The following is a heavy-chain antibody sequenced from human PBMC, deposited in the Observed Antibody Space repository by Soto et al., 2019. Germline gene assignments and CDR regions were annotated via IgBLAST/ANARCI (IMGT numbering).Heavy chain of an antibody. CDR1: GFTFSSYG. V-gene: IGHV3-30*18. Sequence: QVQLVESGGGVVQPGRSLRLSCAASGFTFSSYGMHWVRQAPGKGLEWVAVISYDGSNKYYADSVKGRFTISRDNSKNTLYLQMNSLRAEDTAVYYCAKIGYSYGVAFDIWGQGTMVTVSS. D-gene: IGHD5-18*01. J-gene: IGHJ3*02. CDR2: ISYDGSNK. CDR3: AKIGYSYGVAFDI.